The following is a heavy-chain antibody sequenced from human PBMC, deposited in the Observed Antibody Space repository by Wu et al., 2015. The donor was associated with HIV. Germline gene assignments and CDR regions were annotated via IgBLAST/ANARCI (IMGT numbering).Heavy chain of an antibody. CDR3: AFPGVPAAPGGWFDP. J-gene: IGHJ5*02. Sequence: QVQLLQSGAEVKNPGSSVRVSCKASGATFTSYALSWVRQAPGQGLEWMGRLIPMYGTANYAQKFQGRVTITADESTSTAYMDVSSLRSDDTAVYYCAFPGVPAAPGGWFDPWGQGTLVTVSS. D-gene: IGHD2-2*01. V-gene: IGHV1-69*13. CDR2: LIPMYGTA. CDR1: GATFTSYA.